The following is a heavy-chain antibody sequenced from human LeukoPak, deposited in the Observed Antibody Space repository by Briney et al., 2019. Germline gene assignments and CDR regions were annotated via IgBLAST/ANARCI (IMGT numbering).Heavy chain of an antibody. CDR2: INPNSGGT. CDR1: GYTFTGYY. Sequence: ASVKVSCKASGYTFTGYYMHWVRQAPGQGLEWMGWINPNSGGTNYAQKFQGRVTMTRDTSISTAYMELSRLRSDDTAVYYCARDLYYYGSGKASWYFDYWGQGTLVTVSS. J-gene: IGHJ4*02. V-gene: IGHV1-2*02. CDR3: ARDLYYYGSGKASWYFDY. D-gene: IGHD3-10*01.